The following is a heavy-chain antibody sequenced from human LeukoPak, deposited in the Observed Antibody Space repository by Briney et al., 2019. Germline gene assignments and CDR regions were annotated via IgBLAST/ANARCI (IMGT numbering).Heavy chain of an antibody. CDR2: IIPIFGTA. J-gene: IGHJ4*02. CDR3: ASKYYNDSSGSFDY. D-gene: IGHD3-22*01. V-gene: IGHV1-69*05. CDR1: GGTFSSYA. Sequence: ASVKVSCKASGGTFSSYAISWVRQAPGQGLEWMGRIIPIFGTANYAQKFQGRVTITTDESTSTAYMELSSLRSEDTAVYYCASKYYNDSSGSFDYWGQGTLVTVSS.